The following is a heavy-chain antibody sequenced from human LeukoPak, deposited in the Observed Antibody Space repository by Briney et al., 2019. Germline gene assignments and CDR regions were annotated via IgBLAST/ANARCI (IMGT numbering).Heavy chain of an antibody. CDR3: ARGTYYYGSGSYFEY. CDR1: GFTFSSYA. CDR2: ISGSGGST. J-gene: IGHJ4*02. Sequence: TGGSLRLSCAASGFTFSSYAMSWVRQAPGKGLEWVSAISGSGGSTYYADSVKGRFTISRDNSKNTLYLQMNSLRAEDTAVYYCARGTYYYGSGSYFEYWGQGTLVTVSS. V-gene: IGHV3-23*01. D-gene: IGHD3-10*01.